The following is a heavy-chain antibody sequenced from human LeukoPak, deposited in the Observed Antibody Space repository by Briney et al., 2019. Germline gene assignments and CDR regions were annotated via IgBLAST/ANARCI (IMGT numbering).Heavy chain of an antibody. CDR3: ARGRSFYGGKNNYYYDYYMDV. CDR1: GYTFTSYD. Sequence: ASVKVSCKASGYTFTSYDINWVRQATGQGHEWMGWMNPNSGNTGYAQKFQGRVTMTRNTSISTAYMELSSLRSEDTAVYYCARGRSFYGGKNNYYYDYYMDVWGKGTTVTVSS. V-gene: IGHV1-8*01. J-gene: IGHJ6*03. D-gene: IGHD4-23*01. CDR2: MNPNSGNT.